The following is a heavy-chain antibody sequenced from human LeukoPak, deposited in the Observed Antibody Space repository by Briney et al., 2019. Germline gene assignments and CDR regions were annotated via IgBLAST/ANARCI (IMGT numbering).Heavy chain of an antibody. CDR2: VIPIFGTA. J-gene: IGHJ4*02. CDR3: AIEGTGTDFEY. CDR1: GGTFSSYA. V-gene: IGHV1-69*06. D-gene: IGHD1-1*01. Sequence: ASVKVSCKASGGTFSSYAISWGRQAPGQGLEWMGRVIPIFGTANYAPKFQGRVTITADKSTSTAYMALSSLRSEDTAVYYCAIEGTGTDFEYWGQGTLVTVSS.